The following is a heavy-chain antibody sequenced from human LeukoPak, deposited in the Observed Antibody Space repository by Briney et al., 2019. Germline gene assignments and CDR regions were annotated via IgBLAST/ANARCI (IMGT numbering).Heavy chain of an antibody. D-gene: IGHD4-17*01. CDR3: ARNYGDYDWFDP. V-gene: IGHV3-23*01. Sequence: GGSLRLSCAASGFTFTTYGMNWVRQPPGKVLEWISGITPTGSTTYYADSVKGRFAISRDNSENTVYLQLNSLRAEDTAVYYCARNYGDYDWFDPWGQGTLVTVSS. CDR1: GFTFTTYG. J-gene: IGHJ5*02. CDR2: ITPTGSTT.